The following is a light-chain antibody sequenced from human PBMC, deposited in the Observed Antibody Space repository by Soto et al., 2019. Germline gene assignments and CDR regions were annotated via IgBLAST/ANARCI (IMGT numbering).Light chain of an antibody. V-gene: IGKV3-20*01. CDR3: QQYGSSPLT. CDR1: QSVSNNY. Sequence: EIVLTQSPATLSSFPGDRVTLSCRASQSVSNNYLAWYQQKPGQAPRLLIYGAFSRATGIPDRFSGGGSGTDFTLTISRLEPEDFAVYYCQQYGSSPLTFGGGTKVDIK. J-gene: IGKJ4*01. CDR2: GAF.